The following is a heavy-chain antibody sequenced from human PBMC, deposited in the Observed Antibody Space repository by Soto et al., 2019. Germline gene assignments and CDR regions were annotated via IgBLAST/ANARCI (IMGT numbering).Heavy chain of an antibody. Sequence: PGGSLRLSCAASGFTFSDYYMRWVRQAPGRCVEWIYYISNSGTLARYATYVKGRFAISRDNANNSLYLEMNRLRAEDTAVYYCARDNKGIRFLEWLLFGWFDPWGQGTLVTVSS. CDR1: GFTFSDYY. D-gene: IGHD3-3*01. V-gene: IGHV3-11*06. CDR3: ARDNKGIRFLEWLLFGWFDP. CDR2: ISNSGTLA. J-gene: IGHJ5*02.